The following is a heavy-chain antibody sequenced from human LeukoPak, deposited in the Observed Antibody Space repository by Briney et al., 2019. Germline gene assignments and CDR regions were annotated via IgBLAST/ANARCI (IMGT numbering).Heavy chain of an antibody. Sequence: GGSLRLSCAAPGFTFSSYWMSWVRQAPGKGLEWVSYISSSSSTIYYADSVKGRFTISRDNAKNSLYLQMNSLRAEDTAVYYCARDSSEIQLWHYYYYYYMDVWGKGTTVTVSS. D-gene: IGHD5-18*01. V-gene: IGHV3-48*01. CDR1: GFTFSSYW. J-gene: IGHJ6*03. CDR3: ARDSSEIQLWHYYYYYYMDV. CDR2: ISSSSSTI.